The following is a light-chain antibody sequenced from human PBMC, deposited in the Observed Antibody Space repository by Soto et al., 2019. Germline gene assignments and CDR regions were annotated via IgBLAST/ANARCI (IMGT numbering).Light chain of an antibody. J-gene: IGKJ2*01. Sequence: DIQMTQSPSTLSASVGDRVTINCRASQNVNTWLAWYQQKPGKAPKVLIYKASSLQSGAPSRFSGSGSGTEFTLTISSRQPDDFATYYCQQYNTLPPYTFGQGTKVEIK. CDR2: KAS. V-gene: IGKV1-5*03. CDR3: QQYNTLPPYT. CDR1: QNVNTW.